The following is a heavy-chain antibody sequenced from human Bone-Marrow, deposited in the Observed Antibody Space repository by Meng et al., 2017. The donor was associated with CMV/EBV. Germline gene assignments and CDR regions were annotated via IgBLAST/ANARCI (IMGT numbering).Heavy chain of an antibody. CDR3: ARDVSLAGADLDF. CDR2: INPSTGGT. D-gene: IGHD6-19*01. Sequence: ASVKVSCKASGYTFTDYTLHWVRQAPGQGLDWMGWINPSTGGTRFAPKFQARVTMTRDTSISTVYIALSGLTSDDTAFYYCARDVSLAGADLDFWGQGTLVTVSS. CDR1: GYTFTDYT. V-gene: IGHV1-2*02. J-gene: IGHJ4*02.